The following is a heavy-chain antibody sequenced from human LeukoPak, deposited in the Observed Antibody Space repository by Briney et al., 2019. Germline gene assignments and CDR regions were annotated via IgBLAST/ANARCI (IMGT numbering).Heavy chain of an antibody. Sequence: GASLKICCEGAGYSITSYWIGWVRQMPGKGLEWMGIIYPGDCDTRYSPSFQGQVTISADKSISTAYLQWSSLKASDTAMYYCARSLWFGEFPMDYWGQGTLVTVSS. V-gene: IGHV5-51*01. J-gene: IGHJ4*02. CDR3: ARSLWFGEFPMDY. CDR2: IYPGDCDT. CDR1: GYSITSYW. D-gene: IGHD3-10*01.